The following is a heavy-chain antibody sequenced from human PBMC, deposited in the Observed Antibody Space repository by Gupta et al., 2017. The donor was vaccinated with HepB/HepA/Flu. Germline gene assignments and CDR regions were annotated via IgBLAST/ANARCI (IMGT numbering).Heavy chain of an antibody. CDR1: GFTFSSYG. J-gene: IGHJ6*02. CDR2: ISYDGSNK. CDR3: AKPLRWARYYYYGMDV. Sequence: QVQLVESGGGVVQPGRSLRLSCAASGFTFSSYGMHWVRQAPGKGLEWVAVISYDGSNKYYADSVKGRFTISRDNSKNTLYLQMNSLRAEDTAVYYCAKPLRWARYYYYGMDVWGQGTTVTVSS. D-gene: IGHD4-23*01. V-gene: IGHV3-30*18.